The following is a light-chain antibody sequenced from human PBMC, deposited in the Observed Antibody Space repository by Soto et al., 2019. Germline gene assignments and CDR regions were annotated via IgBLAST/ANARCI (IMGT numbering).Light chain of an antibody. CDR1: QSISSN. J-gene: IGKJ1*01. CDR2: GAS. CDR3: QQYNNWRRT. Sequence: MTQSPSTLSASVGDRVTITCRASQSISSNLAWYQQKPGQAPRLLIYGASTRATGIPARFSGSGSGTEFTLTISSLQSEDFAVYYCQQYNNWRRTFGQGTKV. V-gene: IGKV3-15*01.